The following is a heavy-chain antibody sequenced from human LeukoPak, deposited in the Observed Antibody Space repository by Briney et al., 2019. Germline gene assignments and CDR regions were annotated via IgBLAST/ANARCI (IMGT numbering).Heavy chain of an antibody. CDR3: ARDQGGGYCGGDCYHWFDP. V-gene: IGHV1-46*01. Sequence: ASVKVSCKASGYTFTSYYMHWVRQAPGQGLEWMGIINPSGGSTSYAQKFQGRVTMTRDTSTSTVYMELSSLRSEDTAVYYCARDQGGGYCGGDCYHWFDPWGQGTLATVSS. D-gene: IGHD2-21*02. CDR2: INPSGGST. J-gene: IGHJ5*02. CDR1: GYTFTSYY.